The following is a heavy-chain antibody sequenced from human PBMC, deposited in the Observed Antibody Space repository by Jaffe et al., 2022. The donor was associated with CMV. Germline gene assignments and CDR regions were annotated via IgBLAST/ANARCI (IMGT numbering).Heavy chain of an antibody. J-gene: IGHJ2*01. Sequence: QVQLQESGPGLVKPSETLSLTCTVSGGSISSYYWSWIRQPAGKGLEWIGRIYTSGSTNYNPSLKSRVTMSVDTSKNQFSLKLSSVTAADTAVYYCARTYYYDSSGYYYEGYFDLWGRGTLVTVSS. CDR2: IYTSGST. D-gene: IGHD3-22*01. CDR3: ARTYYYDSSGYYYEGYFDL. V-gene: IGHV4-4*07. CDR1: GGSISSYY.